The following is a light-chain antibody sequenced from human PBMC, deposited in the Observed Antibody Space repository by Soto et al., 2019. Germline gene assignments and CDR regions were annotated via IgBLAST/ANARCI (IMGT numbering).Light chain of an antibody. Sequence: DFQLTQSPSFLSASVGDRVTITCRASQGISTYLAWYQQRPGKAPDLLIYAASSLQSGVPSRFSGSGSGTDFTLTISRLEPEDFAVYYCQQYGSSSTFGQGTRLEIK. J-gene: IGKJ5*01. CDR1: QGISTY. V-gene: IGKV1-9*01. CDR3: QQYGSSST. CDR2: AAS.